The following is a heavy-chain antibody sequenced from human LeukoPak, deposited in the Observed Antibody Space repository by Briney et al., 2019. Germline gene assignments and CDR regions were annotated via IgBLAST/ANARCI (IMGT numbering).Heavy chain of an antibody. Sequence: SETLSLTCTVSGYSISSGSYWGWIRQPPGKGLEWIGTIYHSGTTYYNPSLKSRVTMSVDTSKNQFSLQLNSVTPEDTAVYYCARDGLEVWGSYRTFDYWGQGTLVTVSS. V-gene: IGHV4-38-2*02. CDR2: IYHSGTT. D-gene: IGHD3-16*02. CDR3: ARDGLEVWGSYRTFDY. CDR1: GYSISSGSY. J-gene: IGHJ4*02.